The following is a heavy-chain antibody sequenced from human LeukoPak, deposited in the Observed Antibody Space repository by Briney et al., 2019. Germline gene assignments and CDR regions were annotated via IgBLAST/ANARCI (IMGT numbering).Heavy chain of an antibody. J-gene: IGHJ4*02. V-gene: IGHV4-61*02. CDR2: IFSTGST. CDR1: GGSISRGNYY. Sequence: SQTLSLTCTVSGGSISRGNYYWSWIRQPAGKGLEWIWRIFSTGSTNYSPSLKSRVIILLDTSKNQFSLKVSSVTAADTAVYYCARDGGSYHGLDYWGQGTLVTVSS. CDR3: ARDGGSYHGLDY. D-gene: IGHD1-26*01.